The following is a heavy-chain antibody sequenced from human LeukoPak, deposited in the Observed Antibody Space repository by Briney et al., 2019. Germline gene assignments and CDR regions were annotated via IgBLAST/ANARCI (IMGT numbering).Heavy chain of an antibody. CDR2: ISGSGDRT. Sequence: GGSLRLSCAASGFTFSSSAMSWVRQAPGKGLQWVSSISGSGDRTYYADSVKGRFTISRDNAKNSLYLQMNSLRAEDTAVYYCAELGITMIGGVWGKGTTVTISS. CDR1: GFTFSSSA. J-gene: IGHJ6*04. D-gene: IGHD3-10*02. CDR3: AELGITMIGGV. V-gene: IGHV3-23*01.